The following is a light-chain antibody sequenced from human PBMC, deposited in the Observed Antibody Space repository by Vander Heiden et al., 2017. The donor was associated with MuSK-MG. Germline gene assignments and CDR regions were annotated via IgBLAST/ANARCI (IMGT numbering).Light chain of an antibody. V-gene: IGLV2-11*01. CDR1: SSDVGGYNY. CDR2: DVS. J-gene: IGLJ2*01. Sequence: QSALTQPRSVSGSPGQSVTISCTGPSSDVGGYNYVSWYQQHPGKAPKLMIYDVSKRPSGAPDRFSGSKSGNTASLTISGLQAEDEADYYCCSYAGSYTLVVFGGGTKLTVL. CDR3: CSYAGSYTLVV.